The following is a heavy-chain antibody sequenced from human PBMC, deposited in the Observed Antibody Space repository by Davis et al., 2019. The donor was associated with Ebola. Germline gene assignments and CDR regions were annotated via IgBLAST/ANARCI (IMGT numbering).Heavy chain of an antibody. V-gene: IGHV3-30*03. CDR2: ISYDGSNK. CDR3: ARVQLHIAVAGPFDY. J-gene: IGHJ4*02. CDR1: GFTFSSYG. D-gene: IGHD6-19*01. Sequence: GESLKISCAASGFTFSSYGMHWVRQAPGKGLEWVAVISYDGSNKYYADSVKGRFTISRDNSKNTLYLQMNSLRAEDTAVYYCARVQLHIAVAGPFDYWGQGTLVTVSS.